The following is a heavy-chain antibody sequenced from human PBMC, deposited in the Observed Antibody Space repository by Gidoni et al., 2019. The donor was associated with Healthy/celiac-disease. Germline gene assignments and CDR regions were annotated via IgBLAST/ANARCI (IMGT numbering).Heavy chain of an antibody. CDR2: IYYSGST. D-gene: IGHD6-13*01. Sequence: QLQLQESGPGLVKPSETLSLTCTVSGGSISSSSSYWGWVRQPPGKGLEWIGSIYYSGSTYYNPSLKSRVTISVDTSKNQFSLKLSSVTAADTAVYYCASHNHGYSSSWLWYFDYWGQGTLVTVSS. J-gene: IGHJ4*02. CDR3: ASHNHGYSSSWLWYFDY. CDR1: GGSISSSSSY. V-gene: IGHV4-39*01.